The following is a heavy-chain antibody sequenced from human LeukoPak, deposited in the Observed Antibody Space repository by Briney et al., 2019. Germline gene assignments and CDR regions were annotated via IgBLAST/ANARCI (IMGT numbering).Heavy chain of an antibody. J-gene: IGHJ6*02. CDR3: AREYSSSSYYYGMDV. D-gene: IGHD6-19*01. V-gene: IGHV3-48*03. Sequence: GGSLRLSCAASGFTFSNFEMNWVRQAPGKGLEWVSYISSSGSPIYYADSVKGRFTISRDNAENSLYLQMHSLRAEDTAVYYCAREYSSSSYYYGMDVWGQGTTVTVSS. CDR2: ISSSGSPI. CDR1: GFTFSNFE.